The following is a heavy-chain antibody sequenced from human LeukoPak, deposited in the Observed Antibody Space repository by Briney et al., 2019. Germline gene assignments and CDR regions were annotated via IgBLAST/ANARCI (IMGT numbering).Heavy chain of an antibody. Sequence: GGSLRLSCAASGFTFSNYEMNWVRQAPGKGLEWVSYISSSGSTIYYADSVKGRFTISRDNAKNSLYLQMNSLRAEDTAVYYCARSYYYDSSGYYYDYWGQGTLVTVSS. CDR1: GFTFSNYE. D-gene: IGHD3-22*01. CDR3: ARSYYYDSSGYYYDY. V-gene: IGHV3-48*03. J-gene: IGHJ4*02. CDR2: ISSSGSTI.